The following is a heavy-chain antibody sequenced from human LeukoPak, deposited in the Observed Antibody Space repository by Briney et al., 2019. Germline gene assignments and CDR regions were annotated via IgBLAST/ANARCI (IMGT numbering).Heavy chain of an antibody. V-gene: IGHV3-11*06. CDR1: GFIFSDC. Sequence: GGSLRLSCAASGFIFSDCMSRVRQAPGKGLEWISYIGLSSGRTMYADSVKGRFTISGDNAKNSLYLQMNSLRVEDTAVYFCARDHNYAFDNWGQGILVTVSS. J-gene: IGHJ4*02. CDR3: ARDHNYAFDN. D-gene: IGHD1-1*01. CDR2: IGLSSGRT.